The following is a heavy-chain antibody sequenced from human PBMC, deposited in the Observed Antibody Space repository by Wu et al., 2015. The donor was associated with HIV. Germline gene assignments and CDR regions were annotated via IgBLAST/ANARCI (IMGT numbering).Heavy chain of an antibody. D-gene: IGHD2-2*01. V-gene: IGHV1-69*05. J-gene: IGHJ6*02. CDR1: GGTFSSYA. Sequence: QVQLVQSGAEVRKPGSSVKVSCKASGGTFSSYAISWVRQAPGQGLEWMGGIIPIFGTPNYAQKFQGRVTITTDESTSTAYMELSSLRSEDTAVYYCARGGAGIVVVPVCYLYYLHGMDVVGTKGPRSP. CDR3: ARGGAGIVVVPVCYLYYLHGMDV. CDR2: IIPIFGTP.